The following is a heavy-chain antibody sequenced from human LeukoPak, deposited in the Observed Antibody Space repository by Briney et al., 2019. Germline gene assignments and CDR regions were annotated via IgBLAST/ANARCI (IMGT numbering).Heavy chain of an antibody. CDR1: GFTFSSYS. V-gene: IGHV3-21*01. J-gene: IGHJ6*04. Sequence: GGSLRLSCAASGFTFSSYSMNWVRQAPGKGLEWVSSNSSSSSYIYYADSVKGRFTISRDNAKNSLYLQMNSLRAEDTAVYYCARGLRNSGYETPYYYYGMDVWGKGTTVTVSS. CDR3: ARGLRNSGYETPYYYYGMDV. CDR2: NSSSSSYI. D-gene: IGHD5-12*01.